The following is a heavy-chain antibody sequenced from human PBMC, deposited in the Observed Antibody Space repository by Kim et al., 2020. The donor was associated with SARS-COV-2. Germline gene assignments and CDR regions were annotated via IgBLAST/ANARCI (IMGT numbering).Heavy chain of an antibody. CDR2: IWYDGSNK. J-gene: IGHJ4*02. CDR3: ARDFGYCSGGSCFSYFDY. Sequence: GGSLRLSCAASGFTFSSYGMHWVRQAPGKGLEWVAVIWYDGSNKYYADSVKGRFTISRDNSKNTLYLQMNSLRAEDTAVYYCARDFGYCSGGSCFSYFDYWGQGTLVTVSS. CDR1: GFTFSSYG. V-gene: IGHV3-33*01. D-gene: IGHD2-15*01.